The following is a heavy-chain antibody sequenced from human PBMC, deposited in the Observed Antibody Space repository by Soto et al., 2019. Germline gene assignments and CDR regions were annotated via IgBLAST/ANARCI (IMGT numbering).Heavy chain of an antibody. CDR3: ARENSHGSGSYYTDAFDI. CDR1: GGSISIGDYY. V-gene: IGHV4-30-4*01. CDR2: IYYSGST. J-gene: IGHJ3*02. Sequence: PSETLSFACTFSGGSISIGDYYWSWIRQPPGKGLEWIGYIYYSGSTYYNPSLKSRVTISVDTSKNQFSLKLSSVTAADTAVYYCARENSHGSGSYYTDAFDIWGQGTLVTVSS. D-gene: IGHD3-10*01.